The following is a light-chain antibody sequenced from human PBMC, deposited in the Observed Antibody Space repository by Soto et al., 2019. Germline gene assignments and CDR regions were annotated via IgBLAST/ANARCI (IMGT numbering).Light chain of an antibody. Sequence: DLAHPASGTGVDREARLIICNGNRSDVGGDNYVSWYQQYPGKAPKLMIYDVSNRPSGVSNRFSGSKSGNTASLTISGLQAEDEADYYCSSYTSSTYVFGTGTKVTVL. CDR3: SSYTSSTYV. J-gene: IGLJ1*01. CDR1: RSDVGGDNY. CDR2: DVS. V-gene: IGLV2-14*01.